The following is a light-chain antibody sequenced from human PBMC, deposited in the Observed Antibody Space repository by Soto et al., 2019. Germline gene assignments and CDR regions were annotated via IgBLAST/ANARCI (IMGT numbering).Light chain of an antibody. CDR3: CSYAGSRTLG. J-gene: IGLJ1*01. CDR2: EGT. V-gene: IGLV2-23*01. CDR1: SSDVGSYNF. Sequence: QSVLTQPASVSGSPGQSITISCTGSSSDVGSYNFVSWYQQHPGKAPKLIIYEGTKRPSGVSNRFSGSKSGNTASLTISGLQAEDEADYYCCSYAGSRTLGFGTGTKLTVL.